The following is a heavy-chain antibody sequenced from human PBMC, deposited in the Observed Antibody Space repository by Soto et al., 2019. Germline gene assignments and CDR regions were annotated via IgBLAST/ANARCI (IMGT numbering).Heavy chain of an antibody. J-gene: IGHJ6*02. CDR3: ARGDCSSTSCYVGYYYYYGMDV. V-gene: IGHV1-2*04. D-gene: IGHD2-2*01. CDR2: INPNSGGT. Sequence: ASVKVSCKASGYTFTGYYMHWVRQAPGQGLEWMGWINPNSGGTNYAQKFQGWVTMNRDTSISTAYMEVSRLRSDDTAVYYCARGDCSSTSCYVGYYYYYGMDVWGQGTTVTVSS. CDR1: GYTFTGYY.